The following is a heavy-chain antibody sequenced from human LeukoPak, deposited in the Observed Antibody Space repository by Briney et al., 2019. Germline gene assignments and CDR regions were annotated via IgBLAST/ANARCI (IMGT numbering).Heavy chain of an antibody. CDR2: ISAYNGNT. D-gene: IGHD5/OR15-5a*01. CDR1: GYTFTSYG. J-gene: IGHJ4*02. CDR3: ARSFYDLNYFDY. Sequence: ASVNVSCKASGYTFTSYGISWVRQAPGQGLEWMGWISAYNGNTNYAQKLQGRVTMTTDTSTSTAYMELRSLRSDDTAAYYCARSFYDLNYFDYWGQGTLVTVSS. V-gene: IGHV1-18*01.